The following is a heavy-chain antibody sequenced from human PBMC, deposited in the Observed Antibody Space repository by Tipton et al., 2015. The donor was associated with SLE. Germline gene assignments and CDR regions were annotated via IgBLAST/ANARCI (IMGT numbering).Heavy chain of an antibody. CDR1: GYTFRDYG. CDR3: ARGRAFDI. CDR2: MNPNSGNT. J-gene: IGHJ3*02. Sequence: QLVQSGPEVKKPGASVKVSCTASGYTFRDYGMHWVRQAPGQGLEWMGWMNPNSGNTGYAQKFQGRVTMTRDTSISTAYMDLSSLRSEDTAVYYCARGRAFDIWGQGTMVTVSS. V-gene: IGHV1-8*02.